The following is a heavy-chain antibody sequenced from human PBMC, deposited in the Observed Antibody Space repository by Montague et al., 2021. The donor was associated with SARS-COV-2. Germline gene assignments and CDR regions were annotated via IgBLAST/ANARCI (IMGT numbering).Heavy chain of an antibody. J-gene: IGHJ4*02. Sequence: SETLSLTCTVSGGSISSFYWGWFRQPPGKGLEWIGYISDSGSTNYNPSLTSRVTMSVDTSKNQFSLKVNSVTAADTAVYYCARHYGAILLAVYWGQGTLVTVSS. V-gene: IGHV4-59*08. CDR3: ARHYGAILLAVY. CDR1: GGSISSFY. CDR2: ISDSGST. D-gene: IGHD4-17*01.